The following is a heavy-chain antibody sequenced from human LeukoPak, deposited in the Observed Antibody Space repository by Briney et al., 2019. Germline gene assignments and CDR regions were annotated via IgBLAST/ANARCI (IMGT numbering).Heavy chain of an antibody. J-gene: IGHJ4*02. D-gene: IGHD4-17*01. Sequence: QPGGSLRLSCVASGFTFSSYEMNWVRQAPGKGLEWVSYISSSGNTIYYADSVKGRFTISRDNAKNSLYLQMNSLRAEDTALYYCAKDQSYGDPHFDYWGQGTLVTVSS. V-gene: IGHV3-48*03. CDR3: AKDQSYGDPHFDY. CDR1: GFTFSSYE. CDR2: ISSSGNTI.